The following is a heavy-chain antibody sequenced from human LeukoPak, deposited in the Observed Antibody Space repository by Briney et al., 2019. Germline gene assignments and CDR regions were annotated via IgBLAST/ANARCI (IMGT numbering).Heavy chain of an antibody. Sequence: GGSLRLSCAASGFTFSHYWMHWVRQAPGKGLVWVSRINTDGSDTVYADSVKGRFTISRDNAKNTLYLQMNSLRAEETAVYYCARDRSVTNGGFDYWGQGTLVTVSS. CDR1: GFTFSHYW. CDR3: ARDRSVTNGGFDY. D-gene: IGHD7-27*01. CDR2: INTDGSDT. V-gene: IGHV3-74*01. J-gene: IGHJ4*02.